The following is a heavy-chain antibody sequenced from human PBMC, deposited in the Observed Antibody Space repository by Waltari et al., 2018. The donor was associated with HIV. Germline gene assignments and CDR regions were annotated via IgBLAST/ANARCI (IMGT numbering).Heavy chain of an antibody. CDR3: ARGLGGSYYYGVDV. V-gene: IGHV1-18*01. J-gene: IGHJ6*02. Sequence: QVHLVQSGAEVTIRGASVRVSCKASCYIFPSNGVSWVRQAPGQGLEWLGWISGYNANTNYAQRLQGRVTLTTDTSTSTAYMELRSLRSDDTAVYYCARGLGGSYYYGVDVWGQGTTVTVS. CDR2: ISGYNANT. CDR1: CYIFPSNG.